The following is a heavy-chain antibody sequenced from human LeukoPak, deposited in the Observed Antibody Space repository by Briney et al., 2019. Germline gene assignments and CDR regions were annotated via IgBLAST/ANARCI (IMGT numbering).Heavy chain of an antibody. CDR2: IYHSGST. CDR3: VRAGVWASDT. V-gene: IGHV4-4*02. Sequence: PSGTLSLTCAVSGGFISSSNWWSWVRQPPGKGLEWIGEIYHSGSTNSNPSLKSRVTISVDQSKNQFSLKLSSVTAADTAVYYCVRAGVWASDTWGQATMVTVSS. J-gene: IGHJ3*02. CDR1: GGFISSSNW.